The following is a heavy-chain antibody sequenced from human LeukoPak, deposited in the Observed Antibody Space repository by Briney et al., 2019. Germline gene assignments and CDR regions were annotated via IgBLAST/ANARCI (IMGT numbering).Heavy chain of an antibody. V-gene: IGHV3-23*01. CDR1: GFTFSNYN. CDR2: ISGSGGTT. Sequence: GGSLRLSCAASGFTFSNYNMNWVRQAPGKGLEWVSAISGSGGTTLYADSVKGRFTISRDNSKSTLYLQMNSLRAEDTAVYYCAKDQGIQLWLKYFQHWGQGTLVTVSS. CDR3: AKDQGIQLWLKYFQH. J-gene: IGHJ1*01. D-gene: IGHD5-18*01.